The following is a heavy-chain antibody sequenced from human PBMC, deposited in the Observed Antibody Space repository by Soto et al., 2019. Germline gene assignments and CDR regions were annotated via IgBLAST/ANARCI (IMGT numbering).Heavy chain of an antibody. Sequence: GGSLRLSCAASGFTFSSYAMSWVRQAPGKGLEWVSAISGSGVSTYYADSVKGRFTISRDNSKNTLYLQMNSLRAEDTAVYYCAKGTQELPQYYYYDMDVCGKGTTAPDAS. V-gene: IGHV3-23*01. CDR3: AKGTQELPQYYYYDMDV. CDR2: ISGSGVST. CDR1: GFTFSSYA. D-gene: IGHD1-7*01. J-gene: IGHJ6*03.